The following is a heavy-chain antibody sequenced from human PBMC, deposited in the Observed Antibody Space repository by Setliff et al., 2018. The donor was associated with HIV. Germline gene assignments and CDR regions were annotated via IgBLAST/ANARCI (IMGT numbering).Heavy chain of an antibody. CDR1: GGSISSGDYY. CDR3: ARERELVRYFDY. V-gene: IGHV4-30-4*08. CDR2: IYYSGST. Sequence: TSETLSLTCTVSGGSISSGDYYWSWIRQPPGKGLEWIGYIYYSGSTYYNPSLKSRVTISVDTSKNQFSLKVSSVTAADTAVYYCARERELVRYFDYWGQGTLVTVSS. J-gene: IGHJ4*02. D-gene: IGHD3-10*01.